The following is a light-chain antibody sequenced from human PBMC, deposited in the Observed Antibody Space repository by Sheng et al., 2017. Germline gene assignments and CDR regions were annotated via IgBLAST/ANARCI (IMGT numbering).Light chain of an antibody. J-gene: IGLJ3*02. CDR1: GSNIGAGYD. Sequence: QSVLTQPPSVSGAPGQSVSISCTGSGSNIGAGYDVYWYQQVPGTAPKLLIYGNHNRPSGVPDRFSGSKSGASASLAITGLQTEDEATYFCQSFDNSLTASMFGGGTKLTVL. CDR3: QSFDNSLTASM. CDR2: GNH. V-gene: IGLV1-40*01.